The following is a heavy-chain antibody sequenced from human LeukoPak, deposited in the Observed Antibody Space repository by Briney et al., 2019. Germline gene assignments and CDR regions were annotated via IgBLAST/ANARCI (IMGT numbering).Heavy chain of an antibody. CDR1: GYTFTSYG. D-gene: IGHD6-19*01. Sequence: VASVKVSCKASGYTFTSYGIFWVRQAPGQGLEWMGWISTYNGDTHYAQELQGRVTMTKDTSTTTAYLELRSLRSDDTAVYYCARRRSEEFDFDCWGQGTPVTVSS. CDR3: ARRRSEEFDFDC. V-gene: IGHV1-18*01. CDR2: ISTYNGDT. J-gene: IGHJ4*02.